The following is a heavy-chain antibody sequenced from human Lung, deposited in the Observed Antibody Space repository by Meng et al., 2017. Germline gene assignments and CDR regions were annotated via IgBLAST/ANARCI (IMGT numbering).Heavy chain of an antibody. CDR3: ARGPTTMAHDFDY. CDR1: GGSFIDYY. V-gene: IGHV4-34*01. CDR2: INHSGST. Sequence: QVQRPRWGAGLLKPSETLSLTCVVSGGSFIDYYWSWIRQPPGKGLEWIGEINHSGSTNYNPSLESRATISVDTSQNNLSLKLSSVTAADSAVYYCARGPTTMAHDFDYWGQGTLVTVSS. J-gene: IGHJ4*02. D-gene: IGHD4-11*01.